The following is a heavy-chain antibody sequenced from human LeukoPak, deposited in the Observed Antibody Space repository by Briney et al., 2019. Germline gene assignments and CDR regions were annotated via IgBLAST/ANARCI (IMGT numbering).Heavy chain of an antibody. CDR2: MNPNSGNT. D-gene: IGHD1-26*01. CDR1: GYTFTSYD. J-gene: IGHJ4*02. CDR3: ARGLSRSGSHHY. Sequence: ASVKVSCKASGYTFTSYDINWVRQAAGQGLEWMGWMNPNSGNTGYAQKFQGRVTMTRNTSISTAYMELSSLRSEDTAVYYCARGLSRSGSHHYWGQGTLVTVSS. V-gene: IGHV1-8*02.